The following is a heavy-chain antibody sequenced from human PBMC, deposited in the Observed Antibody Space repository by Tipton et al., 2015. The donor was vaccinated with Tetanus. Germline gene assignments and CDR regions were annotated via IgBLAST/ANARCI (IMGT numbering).Heavy chain of an antibody. J-gene: IGHJ4*02. D-gene: IGHD3-10*01. Sequence: SLRLSCAASGFSFSDSFMSWIRQAPGKEPEWVSYISGSSNTIYTADSVKGRMATSRDNAKTSLYLQMTNLRVEDTAVYYCGTLVRRVLLTRVIENWGQGILVTVS. CDR3: GTLVRRVLLTRVIEN. V-gene: IGHV3-11*01. CDR2: ISGSSNTI. CDR1: GFSFSDSF.